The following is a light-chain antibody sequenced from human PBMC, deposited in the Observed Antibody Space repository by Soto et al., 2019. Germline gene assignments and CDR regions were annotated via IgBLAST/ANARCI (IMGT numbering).Light chain of an antibody. CDR3: QQYGSSPWT. Sequence: EIVLTQSPVTLSLSPGERATLSCRASQSVSSYLAWYQQKPGQAPRLLIYGASSRATGIPDRFSGSGSGTDFTLNISRLEPEDFAVYYCQQYGSSPWTFGQGTTVDIK. J-gene: IGKJ1*01. V-gene: IGKV3-20*01. CDR2: GAS. CDR1: QSVSSY.